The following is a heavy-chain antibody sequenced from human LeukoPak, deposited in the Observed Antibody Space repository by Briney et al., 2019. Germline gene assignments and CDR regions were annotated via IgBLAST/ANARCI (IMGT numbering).Heavy chain of an antibody. J-gene: IGHJ4*02. D-gene: IGHD7-27*01. Sequence: GGSLRLSCAASGFTVSSNYMSWVRQAPGKGLEWVSVICSGGSTYYADSVKGRFTISRDNSKNTLYLQMNSLRAEDTAVYYCARDSPGDLGYSGQGTLVTVSS. CDR3: ARDSPGDLGY. V-gene: IGHV3-66*02. CDR2: ICSGGST. CDR1: GFTVSSNY.